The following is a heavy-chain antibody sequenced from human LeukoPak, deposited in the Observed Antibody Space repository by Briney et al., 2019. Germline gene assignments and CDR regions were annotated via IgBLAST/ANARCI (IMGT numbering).Heavy chain of an antibody. D-gene: IGHD1-26*01. J-gene: IGHJ6*03. CDR1: GFTFSSYA. CDR3: AKGGGSYSYYYYYYMDV. V-gene: IGHV3-23*01. Sequence: GGSLRLSCAASGFTFSSYAMSWVRQAPGKGLEWVSAISGSGGSTDYADSVKGRFTISRDNSKNTLYLQMNSLRAEDTAVYYCAKGGGSYSYYYYYYMDVWGKGTTVTISS. CDR2: ISGSGGST.